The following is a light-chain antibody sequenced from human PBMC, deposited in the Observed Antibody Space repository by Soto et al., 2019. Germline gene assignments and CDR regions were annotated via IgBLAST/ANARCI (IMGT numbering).Light chain of an antibody. V-gene: IGLV3-21*02. CDR2: DDD. J-gene: IGLJ3*02. CDR3: QVWDDSRDQQV. Sequence: SYELTQAPSVSVAPGQTASITCGANNIGVSSVHWHQKKPGQAPVLVVYDDDARPSGIPGRFSGSNSGNTATLTITRVEAGDEADYYCQVWDDSRDQQVFGGGTKLTVL. CDR1: NIGVSS.